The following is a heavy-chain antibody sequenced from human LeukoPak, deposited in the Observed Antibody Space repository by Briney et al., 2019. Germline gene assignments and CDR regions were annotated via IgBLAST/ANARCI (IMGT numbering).Heavy chain of an antibody. V-gene: IGHV1-8*03. J-gene: IGHJ5*02. CDR3: ARGHVIPGENWLDP. D-gene: IGHD3-16*02. CDR1: GYTFPNYD. Sequence: GASVKVSCKASGYTFPNYDIYWVRHAAGQGLEWMGWMNPNTGNTITAQKFQARVTFSSDTSITTVYMELSSLTSDDTAVYYCARGHVIPGENWLDPWGQGTLVTVSS. CDR2: MNPNTGNT.